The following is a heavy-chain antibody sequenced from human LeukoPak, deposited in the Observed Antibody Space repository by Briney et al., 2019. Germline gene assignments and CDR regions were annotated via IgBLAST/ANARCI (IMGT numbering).Heavy chain of an antibody. Sequence: GGSLRLLCRASAFPFSNCWMTWARQAPGEGVVWVVFIWYDGSNKYYADSVKVRFTISRDNSKNTLYLQMNSLRAEDTAVYYCAKESVSYYDILTGYYNGYYYYYMDVWGKGTTVTIPS. V-gene: IGHV3-30*02. J-gene: IGHJ6*03. CDR2: IWYDGSNK. CDR3: AKESVSYYDILTGYYNGYYYYYMDV. D-gene: IGHD3-9*01. CDR1: AFPFSNCW.